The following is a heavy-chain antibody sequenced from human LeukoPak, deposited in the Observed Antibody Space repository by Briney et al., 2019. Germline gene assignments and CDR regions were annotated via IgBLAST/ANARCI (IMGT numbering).Heavy chain of an antibody. CDR3: ARETYYDFWSGTEGGAFDI. V-gene: IGHV3-30*04. CDR2: ISYDGSNK. D-gene: IGHD3-3*01. CDR1: GFTFSSYA. Sequence: GGSLRLSCAAFGFTFSSYAIHWVRQAPGKGLEWVALISYDGSNKYYADSVKGRFTISRDNSRNTLYLQMNSLRAEDTAVYYCARETYYDFWSGTEGGAFDIWGQGTMVTVSS. J-gene: IGHJ3*02.